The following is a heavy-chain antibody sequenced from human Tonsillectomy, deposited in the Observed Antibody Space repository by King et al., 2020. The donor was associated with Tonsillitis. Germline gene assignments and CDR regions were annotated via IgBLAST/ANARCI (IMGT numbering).Heavy chain of an antibody. CDR2: IRSKANSYAT. Sequence: VQLVESGGGLVQPGGSLKLSCAASGFTFSGSAMHWVRQASGKGLEWVGRIRSKANSYATAYAASVKGRFTISRDDSKNTAYLQMNSLKTEDTAVYYCTRTYYYYFGIDVWGQGTPVTVSS. CDR1: GFTFSGSA. V-gene: IGHV3-73*02. CDR3: TRTYYYYFGIDV. J-gene: IGHJ6*02.